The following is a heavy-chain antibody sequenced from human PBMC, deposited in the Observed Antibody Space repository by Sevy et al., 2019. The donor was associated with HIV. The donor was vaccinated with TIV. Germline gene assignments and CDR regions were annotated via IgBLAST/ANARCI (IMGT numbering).Heavy chain of an antibody. CDR2: IWYDGSNE. Sequence: GGSLRLSCAASGFTFRTYAMHWVRQAPGKGLEWVAVIWYDGSNEHYVDSVKGRFTISRDNSKNTLYLQMNSLRVEDTPVYHCTREFLCVRPRSDAFEIWGQGTKVTVSS. CDR3: TREFLCVRPRSDAFEI. J-gene: IGHJ3*02. CDR1: GFTFRTYA. V-gene: IGHV3-33*01. D-gene: IGHD2-2*01.